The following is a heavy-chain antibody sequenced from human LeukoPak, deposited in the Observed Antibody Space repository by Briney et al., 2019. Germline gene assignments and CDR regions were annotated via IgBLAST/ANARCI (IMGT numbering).Heavy chain of an antibody. J-gene: IGHJ4*02. V-gene: IGHV4-34*01. CDR3: ARGNPRFDY. Sequence: SETLSLTCAVYGGSFSGYYWSWIRQPPRKGLEWIGEINHSGSTIYNPSLKSRVTISVDTSKNQFSLKLSSVTAADTAVYYCARGNPRFDYWGQGTLVTVSS. CDR1: GGSFSGYY. CDR2: INHSGST.